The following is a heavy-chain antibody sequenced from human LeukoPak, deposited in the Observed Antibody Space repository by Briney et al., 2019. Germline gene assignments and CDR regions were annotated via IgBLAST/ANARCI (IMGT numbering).Heavy chain of an antibody. CDR1: GYTFTGYY. D-gene: IGHD3-10*01. CDR3: AISGGDYYYYSMDV. CDR2: IVVGSGNT. J-gene: IGHJ6*03. Sequence: SVKVSCKASGYTFTGYYMHWVRQARGQRLEWIGWIVVGSGNTNYAQKFQERVTITRDMSTSTAYMELSSLRSEDTGLYYCAISGGDYYYYSMDVWGKGTSVTISS. V-gene: IGHV1-58*02.